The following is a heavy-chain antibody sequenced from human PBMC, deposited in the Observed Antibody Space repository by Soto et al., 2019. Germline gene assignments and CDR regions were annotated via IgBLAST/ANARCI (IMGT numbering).Heavy chain of an antibody. CDR2: IIGIGDTA. D-gene: IGHD4-17*01. J-gene: IGHJ4*02. Sequence: EVQLLEAGGGLVQPGGSLRLSCATSGFSFRDYGMSWVRQAPGKGLEWLSAIIGIGDTAYYADSVRGRFTISRDNYKNTLYLQLNDLGAEDTAIYYCAKDYDYGDSLPFDYWGQGPLVNVSS. V-gene: IGHV3-23*01. CDR3: AKDYDYGDSLPFDY. CDR1: GFSFRDYG.